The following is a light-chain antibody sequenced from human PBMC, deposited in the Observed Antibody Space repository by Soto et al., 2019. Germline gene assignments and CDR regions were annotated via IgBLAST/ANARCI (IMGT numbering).Light chain of an antibody. J-gene: IGKJ1*01. CDR3: QQRSNWT. CDR2: EAS. CDR1: QSVSIY. Sequence: EIVLTQSPATLSLSPGERATLSCRTSQSVSIYLAWYQQRPGQAPRLLIHEASNRATGIPARFSGSGSGTDFTLTISSLEPEDFAVYYCQQRSNWTFGQGTKVDI. V-gene: IGKV3-11*01.